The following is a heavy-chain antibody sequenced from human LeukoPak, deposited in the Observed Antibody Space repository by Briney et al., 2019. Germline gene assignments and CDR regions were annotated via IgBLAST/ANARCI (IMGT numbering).Heavy chain of an antibody. Sequence: PSQTLSLTCTVSGGSISSGDYYWSWIRQPPGKGLEWIGYIYYSGSTYYNPSLKSRVTISVDTSKNQFSLKLSSVTAADTAVYYCARGSPPNDYGDQNLGYWGQGTLVTVSS. V-gene: IGHV4-30-4*01. J-gene: IGHJ4*02. CDR1: GGSISSGDYY. D-gene: IGHD4-17*01. CDR2: IYYSGST. CDR3: ARGSPPNDYGDQNLGY.